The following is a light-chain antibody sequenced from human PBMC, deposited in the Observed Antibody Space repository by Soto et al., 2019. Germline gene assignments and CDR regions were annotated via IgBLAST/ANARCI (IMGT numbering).Light chain of an antibody. CDR2: GAT. V-gene: IGKV3-20*01. Sequence: EIVLTQSPGTLSSYPMEIATLSCRASQSVSSYLAWYQQRRGQAPRLLIYGATSRATGIPDRFSGSGSGTDFTLTISRLEPEDFAVYYCHQYGSSPATFGQGTKVDIK. CDR3: HQYGSSPAT. CDR1: QSVSSY. J-gene: IGKJ1*01.